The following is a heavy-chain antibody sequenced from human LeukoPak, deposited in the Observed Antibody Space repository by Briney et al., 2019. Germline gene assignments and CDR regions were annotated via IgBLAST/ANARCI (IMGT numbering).Heavy chain of an antibody. J-gene: IGHJ4*02. CDR2: ISSSSIYI. D-gene: IGHD3-3*01. V-gene: IGHV3-21*01. CDR3: TRDFGRSSYYFDF. CDR1: GFTFSSYS. Sequence: PGGSLRLSRAGSGFTFSSYSMNWVPQAPGERLEWVSSISSSSIYIYDADSVEGRFPISRDNAENSLFLQMNRLRVEDTAVYYCTRDFGRSSYYFDFWGQGTLVTVSS.